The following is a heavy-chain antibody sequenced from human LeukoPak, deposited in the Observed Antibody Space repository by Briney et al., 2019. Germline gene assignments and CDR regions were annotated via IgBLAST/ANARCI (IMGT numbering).Heavy chain of an antibody. D-gene: IGHD2-15*01. V-gene: IGHV4-34*01. CDR3: ARYCSGGSCYDP. Sequence: SETLSLTCAVYGGSFSGYYWSWIRQPPGKGLEWIGEINHSRSANYNSSLKSRVTISVDTSKNQFSLKLSSVTAADTAVYYCARYCSGGSCYDPWGQGTLVTVSS. J-gene: IGHJ5*02. CDR2: INHSRSA. CDR1: GGSFSGYY.